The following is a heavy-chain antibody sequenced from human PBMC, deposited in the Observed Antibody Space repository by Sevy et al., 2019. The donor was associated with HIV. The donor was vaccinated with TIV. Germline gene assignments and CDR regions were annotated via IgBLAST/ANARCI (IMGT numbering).Heavy chain of an antibody. J-gene: IGHJ3*01. V-gene: IGHV3-33*03. CDR3: AKRERSYYDSSGYYDAFDV. D-gene: IGHD3-22*01. CDR1: GFDFSTYD. Sequence: GGSLRLSCAASGFDFSTYDMHWVRQAPGKGLEWVAFISFDGSDKWYGDSVKGRFTISRDNSKNTLYVQMNTLRDEDTAVYYCAKRERSYYDSSGYYDAFDVRGQGTSVTVSS. CDR2: ISFDGSDK.